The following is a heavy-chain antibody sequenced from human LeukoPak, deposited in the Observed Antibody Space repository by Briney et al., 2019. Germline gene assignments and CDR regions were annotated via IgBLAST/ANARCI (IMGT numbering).Heavy chain of an antibody. Sequence: KFQGRVTITRNTSISTAYMELSSLRSEDTAVYYCARGGLIAARRDAFDIWGQGTMVTVSS. D-gene: IGHD6-6*01. J-gene: IGHJ3*02. V-gene: IGHV1-8*03. CDR3: ARGGLIAARRDAFDI.